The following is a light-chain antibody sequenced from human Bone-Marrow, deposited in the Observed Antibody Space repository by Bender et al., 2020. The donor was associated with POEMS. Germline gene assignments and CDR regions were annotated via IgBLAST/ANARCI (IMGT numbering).Light chain of an antibody. V-gene: IGLV2-8*01. CDR3: CSYAGASSWL. Sequence: QSALTQSPSASGSPGQSVTISCTGTSSDVGGYNYVAWYQLHPGKAPKLMIYEVSKRPSGVPDRFSGSKSGNTASLTISGLQAEDEAAYFCCSYAGASSWLFGGGTNLTVL. J-gene: IGLJ3*02. CDR2: EVS. CDR1: SSDVGGYNY.